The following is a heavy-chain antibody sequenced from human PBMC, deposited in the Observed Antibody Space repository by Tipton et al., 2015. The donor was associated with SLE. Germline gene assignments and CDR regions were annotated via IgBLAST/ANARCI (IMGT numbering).Heavy chain of an antibody. CDR2: IGSSGDKI. V-gene: IGHV3-11*04. CDR1: GGSISSYY. D-gene: IGHD5-24*01. J-gene: IGHJ4*02. Sequence: LSLTCTVSGGSISSYYMSWIRQAPGKGLEWVSYIGSSGDKIYYADSVKGRSTISRDNAKNSLYLQMHSLRAEDTAVYYCSDGHHYFDYWGQGALVTVSS. CDR3: SDGHHYFDY.